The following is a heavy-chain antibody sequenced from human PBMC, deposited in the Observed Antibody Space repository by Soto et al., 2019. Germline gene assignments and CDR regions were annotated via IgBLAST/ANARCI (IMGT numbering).Heavy chain of an antibody. V-gene: IGHV1-69*13. CDR3: ARDKDPDRRGWYGGYFDY. CDR1: GGTFSSYA. D-gene: IGHD6-19*01. Sequence: SVKVSCKASGGTFSSYAIRWVRQAPGHGLAWMGGIIPIFGTANYAQKFQGRVTITADESTSTAYMELSSLRSEDTAVYYCARDKDPDRRGWYGGYFDYWGQGTLVTVSS. J-gene: IGHJ4*02. CDR2: IIPIFGTA.